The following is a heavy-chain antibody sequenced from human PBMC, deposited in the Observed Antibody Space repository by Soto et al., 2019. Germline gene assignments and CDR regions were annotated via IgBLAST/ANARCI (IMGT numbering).Heavy chain of an antibody. Sequence: SLTCTVSGGSISGYYWSWIRQPPGKGLEWIGYIYYSGSTNYNPSLKSRVTISVDTSKNQFSLKLSSVTAADTAVYYCASTIIQWGTLDYWGQGTLVTVSS. J-gene: IGHJ4*02. CDR2: IYYSGST. V-gene: IGHV4-59*08. CDR3: ASTIIQWGTLDY. CDR1: GGSISGYY. D-gene: IGHD1-1*01.